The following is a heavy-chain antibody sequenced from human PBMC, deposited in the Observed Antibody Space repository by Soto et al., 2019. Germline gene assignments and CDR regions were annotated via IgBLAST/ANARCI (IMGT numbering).Heavy chain of an antibody. CDR2: ISGRSTYI. CDR3: ARGDGTGLYNSGWSPRY. Sequence: EVQLVESGGGLVKPGESLRVSCAASGFTFSYYSLHWVRQAPGKGLEWVSSISGRSTYIYYADRVKGRFTISRDNAKNSLYLRMDSLRAEDSAVYYCARGDGTGLYNSGWSPRYWGQGTLVTVSS. D-gene: IGHD6-19*01. J-gene: IGHJ4*02. V-gene: IGHV3-21*04. CDR1: GFTFSYYS.